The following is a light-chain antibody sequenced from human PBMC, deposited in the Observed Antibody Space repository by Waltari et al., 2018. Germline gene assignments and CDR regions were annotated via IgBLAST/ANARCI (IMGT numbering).Light chain of an antibody. V-gene: IGLV2-23*02. CDR2: DVK. CDR3: CSYAGSSVSV. Sequence: QSALTQTATVSGSPGQSITISCTGSSSDVGNYNLLSWYRQHPGEGPKLIIYDVKKRPLGVSNRFSGSKSGNTASLTISGLQAADEADYYCCSYAGSSVSVFGGGTKVTVL. CDR1: SSDVGNYNL. J-gene: IGLJ3*02.